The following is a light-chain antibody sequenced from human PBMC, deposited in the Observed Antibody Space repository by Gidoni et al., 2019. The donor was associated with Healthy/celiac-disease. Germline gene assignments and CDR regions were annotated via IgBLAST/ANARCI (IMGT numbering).Light chain of an antibody. CDR1: SSDVGGYNY. Sequence: QSALTPPASVSGSPVQSITISCTGTSSDVGGYNYVSWYQQHPGKAPKLMIYDVSNRPSGVSNRFSGSKSGNTASLTISGLQAEDEADYYCSSYTSSSAVVFGGGTKLTVL. CDR2: DVS. V-gene: IGLV2-14*01. CDR3: SSYTSSSAVV. J-gene: IGLJ2*01.